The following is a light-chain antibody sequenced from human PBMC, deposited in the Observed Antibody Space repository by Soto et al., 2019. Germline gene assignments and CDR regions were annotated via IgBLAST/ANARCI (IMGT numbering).Light chain of an antibody. CDR2: SNN. J-gene: IGLJ1*01. Sequence: QSALTQSPSASGTPGQRVTISCSEGSSNIGGNTVNWYQQLPGTAPKLLIYSNNQRPSGVPDRFSGSKSGTSASLAISGLQSEDEADYYCEAWDDSLNGYVFGTGTKVTVL. CDR3: EAWDDSLNGYV. V-gene: IGLV1-44*01. CDR1: SSNIGGNT.